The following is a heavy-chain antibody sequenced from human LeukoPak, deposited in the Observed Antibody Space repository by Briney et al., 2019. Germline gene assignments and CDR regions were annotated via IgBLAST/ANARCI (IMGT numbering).Heavy chain of an antibody. CDR3: ARLPGDFDY. CDR1: GVSIRSYY. Sequence: SETLSLTCTVSGVSIRSYYWNWIRQPPGKGLEWIGYIYYSGSTNYNPSLKSRVTISVDTSKNQFSLKLSSVTAADTAVYYCARLPGDFDYWGQGTLVTVSS. V-gene: IGHV4-59*08. CDR2: IYYSGST. D-gene: IGHD3-10*01. J-gene: IGHJ4*02.